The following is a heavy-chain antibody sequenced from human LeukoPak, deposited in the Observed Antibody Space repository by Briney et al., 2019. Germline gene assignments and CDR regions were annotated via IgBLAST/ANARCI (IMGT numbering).Heavy chain of an antibody. Sequence: GGSLRLSCTVSGFTVSSNSMSWVRQAPGKGLEWVSFIYSGGNTHNSDSVKGRFTISRDNSKNTLYLQMNSLRAEDTAVYYCARGRPVLQLLWGAFDIWGQGTMVTVYS. CDR3: ARGRPVLQLLWGAFDI. J-gene: IGHJ3*02. CDR2: IYSGGNT. V-gene: IGHV3-53*01. D-gene: IGHD1-7*01. CDR1: GFTVSSNS.